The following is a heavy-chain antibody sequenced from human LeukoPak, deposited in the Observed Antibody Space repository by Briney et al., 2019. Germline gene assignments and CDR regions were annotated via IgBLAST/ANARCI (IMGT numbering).Heavy chain of an antibody. J-gene: IGHJ4*02. D-gene: IGHD3-22*01. V-gene: IGHV3-21*01. Sequence: GGSLRLSCAASGFTFSSYGMHWVRQAPGKGLEWVSSISSTNNYIYYADSVKGRFTISRDNAKNSLYLQMNGLGAEDTAVYYCARDYDSSGSFDYWGRGTLVAVSS. CDR3: ARDYDSSGSFDY. CDR2: ISSTNNYI. CDR1: GFTFSSYG.